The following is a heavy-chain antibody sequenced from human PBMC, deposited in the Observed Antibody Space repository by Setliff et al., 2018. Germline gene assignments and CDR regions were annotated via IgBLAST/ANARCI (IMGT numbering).Heavy chain of an antibody. CDR2: ISGSGGNT. J-gene: IGHJ4*02. CDR3: VRLGCSTTSCYYFDY. D-gene: IGHD2-2*01. V-gene: IGHV3-23*01. Sequence: GGSLRLSCVASGFTFSSYAMHWVRQAPGKGLEWVSGISGSGGNTYYADSVKVRFTISRDNSKNSLYLQMNSLRVEDTAVYFCVRLGCSTTSCYYFDYWGQGAQVTVSS. CDR1: GFTFSSYA.